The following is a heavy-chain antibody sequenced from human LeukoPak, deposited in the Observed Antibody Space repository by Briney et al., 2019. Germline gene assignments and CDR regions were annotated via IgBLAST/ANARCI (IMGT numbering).Heavy chain of an antibody. CDR2: IYYSGST. CDR3: ARTEIAVAGIDY. Sequence: SETLSLTCTVSGGSISSYYWGWIRQPPGKGLEWIGSIYYSGSTYYNPSLKSRVTISVDTSKNQFSLKLSSVTAADTAVYYCARTEIAVAGIDYWGQGTLVTVSS. D-gene: IGHD6-19*01. CDR1: GGSISSYY. J-gene: IGHJ4*02. V-gene: IGHV4-39*01.